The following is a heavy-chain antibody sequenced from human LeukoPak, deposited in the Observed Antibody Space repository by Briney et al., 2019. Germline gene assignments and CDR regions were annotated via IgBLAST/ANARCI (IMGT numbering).Heavy chain of an antibody. D-gene: IGHD2-2*01. J-gene: IGHJ4*02. CDR1: GYTFTSYG. Sequence: APVKVSCKASGYTFTSYGISWVRQAPGQGLEWMGWISAYNGNTNYAQKLQGRVTMTTDTSTSTAYMELRSLRSDDTAVYYCARGLWRVPAAGALDYWGQGTLVTVSS. CDR3: ARGLWRVPAAGALDY. V-gene: IGHV1-18*04. CDR2: ISAYNGNT.